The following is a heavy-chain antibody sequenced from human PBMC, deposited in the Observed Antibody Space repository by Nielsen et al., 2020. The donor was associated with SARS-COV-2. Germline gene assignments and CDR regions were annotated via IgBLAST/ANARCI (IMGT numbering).Heavy chain of an antibody. V-gene: IGHV3-11*01. CDR2: ISSSDSPT. D-gene: IGHD3-10*01. Sequence: GESLKISCAASGFTFSDYYTSWIRQAPGKGLEWVSHISSSDSPTYYLDSVKGRFTISRDNAKNSLYLQMNSLRADDTAVYYCARGSFGELLSPFDYWGQGTQVTVSS. CDR3: ARGSFGELLSPFDY. J-gene: IGHJ4*02. CDR1: GFTFSDYY.